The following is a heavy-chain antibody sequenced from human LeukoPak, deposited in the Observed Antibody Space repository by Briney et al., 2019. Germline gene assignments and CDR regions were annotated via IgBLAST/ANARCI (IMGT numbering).Heavy chain of an antibody. V-gene: IGHV4-59*02. CDR3: ARDGQVVAAAGDIYYYMDV. CDR1: GDPVWSYY. J-gene: IGHJ6*03. D-gene: IGHD6-13*01. CDR2: VFFGGQT. Sequence: SETLSLTCSVSGDPVWSYYWTWVRQPPEKGLEWIGYVFFGGQTNYNPSVKSRVTISLDTSRSQFSLNLTSVTAADSAVYYCARDGQVVAAAGDIYYYMDVWGKGTTVTVSS.